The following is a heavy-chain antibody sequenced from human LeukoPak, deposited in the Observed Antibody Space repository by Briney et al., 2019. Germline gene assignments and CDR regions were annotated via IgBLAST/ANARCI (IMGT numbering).Heavy chain of an antibody. Sequence: GGSLRLSCAASGFTFSSYWMSWVRQAPGKGLEWVANIKQDGSEKYYVDSVKGRFTISRDNAKNTLYLQMNSLRAEDTAVYYCARDLSYYDSSGPTRGWFDPWGQGTLVTVSS. CDR3: ARDLSYYDSSGPTRGWFDP. CDR2: IKQDGSEK. V-gene: IGHV3-7*01. D-gene: IGHD3-22*01. J-gene: IGHJ5*02. CDR1: GFTFSSYW.